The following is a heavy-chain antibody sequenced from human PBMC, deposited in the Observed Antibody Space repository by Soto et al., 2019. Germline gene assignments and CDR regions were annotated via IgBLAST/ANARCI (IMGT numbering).Heavy chain of an antibody. CDR3: AKDRQLWYPGGAFDI. D-gene: IGHD5-18*01. V-gene: IGHV3-30*18. Sequence: QVQLVESGGGVVQPGRSLRLSCAASGFTSSSYGMHWVRQAPGKGLEWVAVISYDGSNKYYADSVKGRFTISRDNSKNTLYLQMNSLRAEDTAVYYCAKDRQLWYPGGAFDIWGQGTMVTVSS. CDR1: GFTSSSYG. J-gene: IGHJ3*02. CDR2: ISYDGSNK.